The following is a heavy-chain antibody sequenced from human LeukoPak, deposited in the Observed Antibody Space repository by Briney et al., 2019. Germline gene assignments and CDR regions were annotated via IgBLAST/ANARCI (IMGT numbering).Heavy chain of an antibody. J-gene: IGHJ4*02. CDR3: ARDLPFED. Sequence: ASVKVSCKASGYTFTNYHMHWVRQAPGQGLEWMGRIYPSSGGTNYAQRFQGRITLTTDTSINTAYMELSRLRFDDTAVYYCARDLPFEDWGQGTLVTVSS. CDR2: IYPSSGGT. D-gene: IGHD2/OR15-2a*01. V-gene: IGHV1-2*06. CDR1: GYTFTNYH.